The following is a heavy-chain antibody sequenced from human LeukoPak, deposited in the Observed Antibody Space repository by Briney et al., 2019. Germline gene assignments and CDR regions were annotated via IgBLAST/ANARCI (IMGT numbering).Heavy chain of an antibody. Sequence: GGSLRLSCAASGFTFDDYAMHWVRQAPGKGLEWVSGISWNSGSIGYADSVKGRFTISRDNSKNTLYLQMNSLRAEDTAVYYCAKDFGRYYYGSGSYYFDYWGQGTLVTVSS. D-gene: IGHD3-10*01. CDR1: GFTFDDYA. CDR3: AKDFGRYYYGSGSYYFDY. CDR2: ISWNSGSI. V-gene: IGHV3-9*01. J-gene: IGHJ4*02.